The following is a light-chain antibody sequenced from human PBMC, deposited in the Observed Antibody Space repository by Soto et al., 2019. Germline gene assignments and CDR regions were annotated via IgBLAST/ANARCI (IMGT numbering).Light chain of an antibody. J-gene: IGKJ1*01. V-gene: IGKV3-11*01. CDR3: HQRQSWPRT. CDR2: LAS. Sequence: EIVLTQSPSTRSSVPGDRVTLSCRASQAVNTRLAWYQHKPGQAPRLLIYLASNRAAGVPARFSGSGSGTDFTLTISDVEPEDFAVYYCHQRQSWPRTFGQGTKVDIK. CDR1: QAVNTR.